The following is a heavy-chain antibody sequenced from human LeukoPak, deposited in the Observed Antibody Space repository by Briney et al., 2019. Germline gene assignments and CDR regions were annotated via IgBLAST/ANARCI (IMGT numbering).Heavy chain of an antibody. Sequence: PGGSLRLSCAASGFTFDDYAMHWVRQAPGKGLEWVSGISWNSGSIGYADSVKGRFTISRDNAKNSLYLQMNSLRAEDTALYYCAKDNGSLPHRIMSGSSHSYYYYGMDVWGQGTTVTVSS. CDR1: GFTFDDYA. D-gene: IGHD1-26*01. V-gene: IGHV3-9*01. CDR3: AKDNGSLPHRIMSGSSHSYYYYGMDV. CDR2: ISWNSGSI. J-gene: IGHJ6*02.